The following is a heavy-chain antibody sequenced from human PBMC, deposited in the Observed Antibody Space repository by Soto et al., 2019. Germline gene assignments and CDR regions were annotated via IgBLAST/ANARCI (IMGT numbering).Heavy chain of an antibody. CDR1: GYAFTGFY. J-gene: IGHJ6*02. D-gene: IGHD2-2*01. CDR3: ARAFCISRTCYLGPAMDV. V-gene: IGHV1-2*02. CDR2: INPKNGGT. Sequence: QVQLVQSGAEVKKPGASVKVSCKASGYAFTGFYIHWVRQAPGQGLEWMGWINPKNGGTNYAQRFQGRVTMTRDTPISTAYMELSSLRSDDTAVYHCARAFCISRTCYLGPAMDVWGQGTTVTVSS.